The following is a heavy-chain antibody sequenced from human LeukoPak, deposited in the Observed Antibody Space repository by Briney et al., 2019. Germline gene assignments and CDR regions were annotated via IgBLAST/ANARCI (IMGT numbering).Heavy chain of an antibody. Sequence: ASVKVSCKASGYSFTVHYMHWVRQAPGQGREWMGWIDPNSGGTNFAQNFQGRVTMTRDTSISTGYMELSRLTSDDSAIYYCTKWRGYSSGWSGPFDDWGQGTLVTVSS. CDR2: IDPNSGGT. J-gene: IGHJ4*02. D-gene: IGHD6-19*01. CDR1: GYSFTVHY. V-gene: IGHV1-2*02. CDR3: TKWRGYSSGWSGPFDD.